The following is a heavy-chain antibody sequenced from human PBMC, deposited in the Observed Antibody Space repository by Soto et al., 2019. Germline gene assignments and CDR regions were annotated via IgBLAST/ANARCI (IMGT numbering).Heavy chain of an antibody. V-gene: IGHV4-34*01. Sequence: QVQLQQRGAGLLKPSETLSLTCVVSGGSFGSYYWSWIRQSPGKGLEYIGEINAGGGTNYNPSLQNRVSISVDTSKKQVSLSLISVTAADTAVYQCARVRTGGLNALDVWGQGTTVTVSS. CDR2: INAGGGT. J-gene: IGHJ6*02. CDR1: GGSFGSYY. CDR3: ARVRTGGLNALDV. D-gene: IGHD2-8*02.